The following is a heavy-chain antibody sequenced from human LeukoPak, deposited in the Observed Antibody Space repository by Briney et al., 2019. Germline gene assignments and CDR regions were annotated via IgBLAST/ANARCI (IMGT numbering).Heavy chain of an antibody. J-gene: IGHJ4*02. D-gene: IGHD3-16*02. CDR2: INPSGGST. CDR1: GYTFTSYY. Sequence: ASVKVSCKASGYTFTSYYMHWVRQAPGQGLGWMGIINPSGGSTSYAQKFQGRVTMTRDTSTSTVYMELSSLRSEDTAVYYCARALITFGGVIVPFDYWGQGTLVTVSS. V-gene: IGHV1-46*01. CDR3: ARALITFGGVIVPFDY.